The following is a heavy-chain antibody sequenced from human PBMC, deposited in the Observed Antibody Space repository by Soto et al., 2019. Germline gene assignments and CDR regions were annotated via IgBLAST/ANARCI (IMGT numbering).Heavy chain of an antibody. J-gene: IGHJ4*02. CDR1: GVTFSSYA. CDR3: ARGSYCTNGVCYPDY. Sequence: SVKVSCKASGVTFSSYAISWVRQAPGQGLEWMGGIIPIFGTANYAQKFQGRVTITADESTSTAYMELSSLRSEDTAVYYCARGSYCTNGVCYPDYWGQGTLVTVSS. V-gene: IGHV1-69*13. CDR2: IIPIFGTA. D-gene: IGHD2-8*01.